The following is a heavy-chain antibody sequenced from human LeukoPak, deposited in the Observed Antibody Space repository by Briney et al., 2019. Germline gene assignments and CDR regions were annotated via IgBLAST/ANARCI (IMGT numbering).Heavy chain of an antibody. CDR1: GGSISSYL. V-gene: IGHV4-59*01. D-gene: IGHD2-21*01. Sequence: PSETLSLTCTVSGGSISSYLWSWIRRPPGKGLEWIGDVYYSGRTNYNPSIKSRVTISVDTSNKQFSLKLSSATAADTAVYYCAIFLDLSKRGLDAFDILGQGTMVTVSS. CDR3: AIFLDLSKRGLDAFDI. CDR2: VYYSGRT. J-gene: IGHJ3*02.